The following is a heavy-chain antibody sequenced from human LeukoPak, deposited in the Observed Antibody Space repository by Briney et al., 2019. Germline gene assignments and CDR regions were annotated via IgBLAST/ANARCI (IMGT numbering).Heavy chain of an antibody. CDR2: IYYSGNT. Sequence: SETLSLTCTVSGGSISGSTYYWAWIRQPPGKGLEWIGSIYYSGNTNFNPSLKSRVAISVDTSMNQFSLKLSSVTAADTAVYYCASSGTVTEYYFDYWGQGTLVTVSS. CDR3: ASSGTVTEYYFDY. J-gene: IGHJ4*02. V-gene: IGHV4-39*07. D-gene: IGHD4-17*01. CDR1: GGSISGSTYY.